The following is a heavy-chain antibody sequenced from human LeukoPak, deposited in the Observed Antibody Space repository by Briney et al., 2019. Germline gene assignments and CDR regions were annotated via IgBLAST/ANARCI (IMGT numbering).Heavy chain of an antibody. J-gene: IGHJ5*02. Sequence: ASVKVSCKASGYTFTGYYMHWVRQAPGQGLEWMGWINPNSGGTNYAQKFQGRVTMTRDTSTSTAYMELSRLRSDDTAVYYCARPLRSSWYEVDNWFDPWGQGTLVTVSS. V-gene: IGHV1-2*02. CDR3: ARPLRSSWYEVDNWFDP. CDR1: GYTFTGYY. D-gene: IGHD6-13*01. CDR2: INPNSGGT.